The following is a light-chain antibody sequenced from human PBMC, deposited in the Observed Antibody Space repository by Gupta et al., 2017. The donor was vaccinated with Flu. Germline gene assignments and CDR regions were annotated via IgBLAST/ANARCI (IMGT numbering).Light chain of an antibody. J-gene: IGKJ3*01. CDR1: QSVSSSY. CDR3: QQYGSSPFT. Sequence: GTLSLSPGERATLSCRARQSVSSSYLAWYQQKPGQAPRLLIYAASSRATGIPDRFSGSGSGTDFTLTISRLEPEDFAVYYCQQYGSSPFTFGPGTKVDIK. V-gene: IGKV3-20*01. CDR2: AAS.